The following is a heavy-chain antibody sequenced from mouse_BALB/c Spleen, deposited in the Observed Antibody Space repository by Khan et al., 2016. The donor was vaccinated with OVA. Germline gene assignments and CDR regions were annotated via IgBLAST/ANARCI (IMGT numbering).Heavy chain of an antibody. J-gene: IGHJ4*01. D-gene: IGHD1-1*02. CDR1: GFTFSNFG. CDR3: ARILGIEAMDY. V-gene: IGHV5-17*02. CDR2: ISSGSSTF. Sequence: EVELVESGGGLVQPGGSRKLSCAASGFTFSNFGMFWFRQAPEKGLEWVAFISSGSSTFYYADTVTGRFTLSRDNPKNTLILKRSSLRSEDTAMYHCARILGIEAMDYWGQGTSVTVSS.